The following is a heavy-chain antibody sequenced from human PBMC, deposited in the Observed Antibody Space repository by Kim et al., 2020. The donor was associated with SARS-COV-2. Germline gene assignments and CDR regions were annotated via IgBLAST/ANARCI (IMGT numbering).Heavy chain of an antibody. V-gene: IGHV4-34*01. CDR3: AREGDRIDY. CDR2: INHSGST. J-gene: IGHJ4*02. D-gene: IGHD3-16*01. CDR1: GGSFSGYY. Sequence: SETLSLTCAVYGGSFSGYYWSWIRQPPGKGLEWIGEINHSGSTNYNPSLKSRVTISVDTSKNQFSLKLSSVTAADTAVYYCAREGDRIDYWGQGTLVTVSS.